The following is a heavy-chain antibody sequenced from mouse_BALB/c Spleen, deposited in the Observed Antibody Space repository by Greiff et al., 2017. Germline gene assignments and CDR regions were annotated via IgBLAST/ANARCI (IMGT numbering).Heavy chain of an antibody. CDR3: ARRPNLLLRYWYFDV. D-gene: IGHD1-1*01. Sequence: QVQLKESGAELMKPGASVKISCKATGYTFSSYWIEWVKQRPGHGLEWIGEILPGSGSTNYNEKFKGKATFTADTSSNTAYMQLSSLTSEDSAVYYCARRPNLLLRYWYFDVWGAGTTVTVSS. J-gene: IGHJ1*01. CDR2: ILPGSGST. CDR1: GYTFSSYW. V-gene: IGHV1-9*01.